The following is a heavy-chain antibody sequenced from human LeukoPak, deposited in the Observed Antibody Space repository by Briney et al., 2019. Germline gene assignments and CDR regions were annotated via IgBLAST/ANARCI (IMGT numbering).Heavy chain of an antibody. Sequence: PGGSLRLSCAASGFTFDDYGMSWVRQAPGKGLEWIGEINHSGSTNYNPSLKSRVTISVDTSKNQFSLKLSSVTAADTAVYYCARRGYSYGYPHRSHPFDYWGQGTLVTVSS. CDR2: INHSGST. V-gene: IGHV4-34*01. CDR3: ARRGYSYGYPHRSHPFDY. J-gene: IGHJ4*02. D-gene: IGHD5-18*01. CDR1: GFTFDDYG.